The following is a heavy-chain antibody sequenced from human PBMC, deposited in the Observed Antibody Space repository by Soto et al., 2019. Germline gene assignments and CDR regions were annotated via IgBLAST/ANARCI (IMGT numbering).Heavy chain of an antibody. CDR2: ISPDGRNK. Sequence: QVQLVESGGGVVQPGRSLRLSCAASGFTFASYAIHWVRQAPGKGLEWVAGISPDGRNKYYTDSVKGRFTFSRDKSKNTRSLQLNSLRGEDTAVYYCARGDGYNYFDNWGRGTLVTVSS. J-gene: IGHJ4*02. CDR3: ARGDGYNYFDN. D-gene: IGHD5-12*01. V-gene: IGHV3-30*04. CDR1: GFTFASYA.